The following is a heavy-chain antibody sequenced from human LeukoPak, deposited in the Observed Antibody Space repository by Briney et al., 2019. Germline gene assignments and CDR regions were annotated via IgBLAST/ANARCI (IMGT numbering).Heavy chain of an antibody. CDR1: GFTFSSYA. CDR3: ARGYYDYVWGSYRPSYYFDY. CDR2: ISGNGGST. J-gene: IGHJ4*02. Sequence: GGSLRLSCAASGFTFSSYAMSWVRQAPGKGLEWVSGISGNGGSTYYADSVKGRFTISRDNSKNTLHLQMNSLRAGDPAVYYCARGYYDYVWGSYRPSYYFDYWGQGTLVTVSS. V-gene: IGHV3-23*01. D-gene: IGHD3-16*02.